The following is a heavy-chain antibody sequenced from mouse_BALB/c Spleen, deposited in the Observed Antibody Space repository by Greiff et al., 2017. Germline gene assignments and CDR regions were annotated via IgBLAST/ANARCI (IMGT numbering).Heavy chain of an antibody. CDR1: GYSITSDYA. CDR2: ISYSGST. J-gene: IGHJ4*01. V-gene: IGHV3-2*02. Sequence: EVKLMESGPGLVKPSQSLSLTCTVTGYSITSDYAWNWIRQFPGNKLEWMGYISYSGSTSYNPSLKSRISITRDTSKNQFFLQLNSVTTEDTATYYCARVGKPYAMDYWGQGTSVTVSS. CDR3: ARVGKPYAMDY.